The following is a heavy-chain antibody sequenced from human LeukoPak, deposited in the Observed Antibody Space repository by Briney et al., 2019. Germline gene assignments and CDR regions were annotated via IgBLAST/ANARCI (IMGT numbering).Heavy chain of an antibody. CDR2: ISGSGGST. CDR3: AKAPRGVAANNWFDP. J-gene: IGHJ5*02. Sequence: AGGSLRLYCAASGFTFSSYAMSWVRQAPGKGLEWVSAISGSGGSTYYADSVKGRFTISRDNSKNTLYLQMNSLRAEDTAVYYCAKAPRGVAANNWFDPWGQGTLVTVSS. CDR1: GFTFSSYA. D-gene: IGHD2-15*01. V-gene: IGHV3-23*01.